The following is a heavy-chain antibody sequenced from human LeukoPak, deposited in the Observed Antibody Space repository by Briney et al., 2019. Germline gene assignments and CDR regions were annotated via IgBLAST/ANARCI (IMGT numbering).Heavy chain of an antibody. D-gene: IGHD6-25*01. V-gene: IGHV4-34*01. CDR3: ARFGQRGKYYYYGMDV. J-gene: IGHJ6*02. CDR1: GGSFSGYY. CDR2: INHSGST. Sequence: PSETLSLTCAVYGGSFSGYYWSWIRQPPGKGLEWIGEINHSGSTNYNPSLKSRVTISVDTSKNQFSLKLSSVTAADTAVYYCARFGQRGKYYYYGMDVWGQGTTVTISS.